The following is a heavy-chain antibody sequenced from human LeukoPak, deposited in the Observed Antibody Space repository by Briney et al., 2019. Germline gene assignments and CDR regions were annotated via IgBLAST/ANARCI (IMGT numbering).Heavy chain of an antibody. V-gene: IGHV4-34*01. J-gene: IGHJ4*02. Sequence: SETLSLTCAVQGGSFSGFFWTWMRQLPGKGPEWIGEINQSRGTNYNPSLKSRATISKDPSKNQFSLKLSSVTAADAAVYYCVRGLGEGYPDYWGQGTLVTVSS. CDR3: VRGLGEGYPDY. D-gene: IGHD5-24*01. CDR1: GGSFSGFF. CDR2: INQSRGT.